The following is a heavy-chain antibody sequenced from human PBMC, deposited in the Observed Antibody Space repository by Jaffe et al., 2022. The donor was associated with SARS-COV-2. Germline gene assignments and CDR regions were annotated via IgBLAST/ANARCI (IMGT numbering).Heavy chain of an antibody. CDR3: ASMFDGSGSYSN. V-gene: IGHV3-48*02. D-gene: IGHD3-10*01. J-gene: IGHJ4*02. CDR2: ISSSSSTI. Sequence: EVQLVESGGGLVQPGGSLRLSCAASGFTFSSYSMNWVRQAPGKGLEWVSYISSSSSTIYYADSVKGRFTISRDNAKNSLYLQMNSLRDEDTAVYYCASMFDGSGSYSNWGQGTLVTVSS. CDR1: GFTFSSYS.